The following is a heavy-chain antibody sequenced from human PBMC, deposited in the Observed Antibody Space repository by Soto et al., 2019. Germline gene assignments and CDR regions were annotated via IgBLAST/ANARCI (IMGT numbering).Heavy chain of an antibody. J-gene: IGHJ5*02. CDR2: FDPEDGET. CDR1: GYTLTELS. V-gene: IGHV1-24*01. Sequence: ASVKVSCKVSGYTLTELSMHWVRQAPGKGLEWMGGFDPEDGETIYAQKFQGRVTMAEDTSTDTAYMELSSLRSEDTAVYYCATDRYGSSLVVDWFDPWGQGTLVTVSS. D-gene: IGHD6-13*01. CDR3: ATDRYGSSLVVDWFDP.